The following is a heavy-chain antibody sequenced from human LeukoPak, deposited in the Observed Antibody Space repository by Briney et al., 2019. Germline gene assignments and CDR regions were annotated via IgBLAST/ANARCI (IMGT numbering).Heavy chain of an antibody. Sequence: PGGSLRLSCAASGFTFSTYEMYWVRQAPGKGLEYVSVISSDGVSTYYANSVKGRFTISRDNSKNTLYLQMGSLRPEDMAVYYCAREEDYTSGWTSFDYWGQGTLVTVSS. CDR2: ISSDGVST. D-gene: IGHD6-19*01. CDR1: GFTFSTYE. J-gene: IGHJ4*02. CDR3: AREEDYTSGWTSFDY. V-gene: IGHV3-64*01.